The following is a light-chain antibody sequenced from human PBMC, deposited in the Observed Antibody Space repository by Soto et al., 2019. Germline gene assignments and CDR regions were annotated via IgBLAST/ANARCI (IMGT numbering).Light chain of an antibody. CDR1: QSVNSN. J-gene: IGKJ3*01. CDR2: GAS. V-gene: IGKV3-15*01. Sequence: EIVMTQSPATLSVSPGERATLSCRASQSVNSNLAWYQQKPGQAPRLLIYGASTRATGIPARFSGSGSGTEFTLTVSRLQSEDLADYYCQQYNSWPSFGPGTKVDIK. CDR3: QQYNSWPS.